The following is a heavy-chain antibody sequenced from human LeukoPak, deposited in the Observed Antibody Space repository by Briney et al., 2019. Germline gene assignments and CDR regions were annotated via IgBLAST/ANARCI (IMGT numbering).Heavy chain of an antibody. CDR2: ISGGGHSS. CDR3: ARGLRDYDFWSGYRD. V-gene: IGHV3-23*01. D-gene: IGHD3-3*01. CDR1: GFSFSNYA. Sequence: PGGSLRLSCAASGFSFSNYAMSWVRQAPGKGLEWVSGISGGGHSSYYADSVKGRFTISRDNAKNSLYLQMNSLRAVDTAVYYRARGLRDYDFWSGYRDWGQGTLVTVSS. J-gene: IGHJ4*02.